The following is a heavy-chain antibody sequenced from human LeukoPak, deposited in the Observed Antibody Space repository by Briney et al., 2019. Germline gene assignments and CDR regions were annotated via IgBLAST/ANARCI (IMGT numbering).Heavy chain of an antibody. CDR3: ARGGAPNLADH. V-gene: IGHV3-53*01. D-gene: IGHD2-8*01. Sequence: GGSLRLSCAASGFTVSNKYMSWVRQTPGMGLEWVSIIYTDDSTYYADSVKGRFTISRDISRNALFLEMNNLRADDAAVYYCARGGAPNLADHWGQGTLVTVSS. CDR1: GFTVSNKY. CDR2: IYTDDST. J-gene: IGHJ5*02.